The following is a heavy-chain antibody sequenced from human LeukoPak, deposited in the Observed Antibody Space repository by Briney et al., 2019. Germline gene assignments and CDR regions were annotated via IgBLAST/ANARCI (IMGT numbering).Heavy chain of an antibody. J-gene: IGHJ4*02. CDR2: LSGRGGST. D-gene: IGHD3-3*01. V-gene: IGHV3-23*01. CDR1: GFIFSNYA. CDR3: VKESYDY. Sequence: GGSLRLSCSASGFIFSNYAMMWLRQTPAKGLEWVSGLSGRGGSTNYAQSVKGRFTISRDNSRNTVYLHMDNLRAEDTAIYYCVKESYDYWGQGTLVTVSS.